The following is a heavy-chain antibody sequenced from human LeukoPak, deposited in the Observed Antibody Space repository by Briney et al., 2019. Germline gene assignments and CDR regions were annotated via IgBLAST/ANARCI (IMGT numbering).Heavy chain of an antibody. CDR2: INPNSGGT. J-gene: IGHJ4*02. Sequence: ASVKVSCKASGYTFTGYYMHWVRQAPGQGLEWMGWINPNSGGTNYAQKFQGRVTMTRDTSISTAYMELSRLRSDDTAVYYCARVSYGSGSYHPLFDYWGQGTLVTVSS. D-gene: IGHD3-10*01. CDR3: ARVSYGSGSYHPLFDY. V-gene: IGHV1-2*02. CDR1: GYTFTGYY.